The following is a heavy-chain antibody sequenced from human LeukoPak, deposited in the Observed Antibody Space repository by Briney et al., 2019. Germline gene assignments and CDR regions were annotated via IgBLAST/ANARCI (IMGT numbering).Heavy chain of an antibody. Sequence: GGSLRLSCAASGFTFSRYWMSWVRQAPGKGLEGVANMKEDGSEKYYVDSVKGRFTISRDNAKNSLYLQMNSLRAEDTAVYYCARDRFFGPSKLMDVWGKGTTVTVSS. V-gene: IGHV3-7*01. CDR3: ARDRFFGPSKLMDV. D-gene: IGHD3/OR15-3a*01. J-gene: IGHJ6*03. CDR1: GFTFSRYW. CDR2: MKEDGSEK.